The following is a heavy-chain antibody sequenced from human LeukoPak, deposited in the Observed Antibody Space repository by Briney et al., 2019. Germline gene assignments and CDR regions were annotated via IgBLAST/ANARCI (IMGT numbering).Heavy chain of an antibody. Sequence: PGGSLRLSCSASGFTFSSYAMHWVRQAPGKGLEYVSAISSNGGSTYYADSVKGRFTISRDNSKNTLYLQMRSLRAEDTAVYYCVKDRAYSSGWLVGGYYFDYWGQGTLVTVSS. CDR2: ISSNGGST. CDR3: VKDRAYSSGWLVGGYYFDY. V-gene: IGHV3-64D*06. J-gene: IGHJ4*02. D-gene: IGHD6-19*01. CDR1: GFTFSSYA.